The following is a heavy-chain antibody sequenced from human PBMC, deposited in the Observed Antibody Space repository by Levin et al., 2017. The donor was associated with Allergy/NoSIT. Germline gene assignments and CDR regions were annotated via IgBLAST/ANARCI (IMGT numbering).Heavy chain of an antibody. J-gene: IGHJ4*02. Sequence: GGSLRLSCVASGFTFGSHLMSWVRQAPGKGLEWVSETGASGGGTTYADSVKDRFSVSRDNSKNTLFLYMNSLRAEDTAVYYCAKRFCIGDICYHFDYWGQGTLVTVSS. CDR1: GFTFGSHL. D-gene: IGHD2-15*01. CDR3: AKRFCIGDICYHFDY. CDR2: TGASGGGT. V-gene: IGHV3-23*01.